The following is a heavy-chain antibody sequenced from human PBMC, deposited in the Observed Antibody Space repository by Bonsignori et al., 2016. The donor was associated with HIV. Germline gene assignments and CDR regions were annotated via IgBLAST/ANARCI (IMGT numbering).Heavy chain of an antibody. CDR1: GGSISSGSYY. V-gene: IGHV4-61*02. D-gene: IGHD3-3*01. J-gene: IGHJ4*02. CDR3: ARGSYYDFWSGYYLTV. Sequence: SETLSLTCTVSGGSISSGSYYWSWIRQPAGKGLEWIGRIYTSGSTNYNPSLKGRVTISVDTSKNQFSLKLSSVTAADTAVYYCARGSYYDFWSGYYLTVWGQGTLVTVSS. CDR2: IYTSGST.